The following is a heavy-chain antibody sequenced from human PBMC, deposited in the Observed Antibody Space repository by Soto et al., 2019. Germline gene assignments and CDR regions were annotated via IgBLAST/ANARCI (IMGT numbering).Heavy chain of an antibody. V-gene: IGHV1-8*01. CDR3: SKGYAMDI. CDR2: MNVNSGNT. CDR1: GFTVTNFD. J-gene: IGHJ6*02. Sequence: QVQLVQSAAEVKKPGASVKVSCKASGFTVTNFDINWVRQAAGQGPVCMGWMNVNSGNTGYAQKFRDRGTMTRNSSISTAYMELSNLRSEDTAVYYCSKGYAMDIWGQGTTVTVSS.